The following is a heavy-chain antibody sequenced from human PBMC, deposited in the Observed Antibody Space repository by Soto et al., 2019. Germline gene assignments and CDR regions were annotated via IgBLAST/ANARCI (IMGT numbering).Heavy chain of an antibody. CDR2: ISGSGGST. CDR1: GFGFTFSSYA. Sequence: GGSLRLSCAASGFGFTFSSYAMNWVRQAPGKGLEWVSAISGSGGSTYYADSVKGRFTISRDSSKNTLYLQMNSLRSEDTAVYYCAANRQDYGDYDSGYYYYYMDVWGKGTTVTVSS. V-gene: IGHV3-23*01. J-gene: IGHJ6*03. D-gene: IGHD4-17*01. CDR3: AANRQDYGDYDSGYYYYYMDV.